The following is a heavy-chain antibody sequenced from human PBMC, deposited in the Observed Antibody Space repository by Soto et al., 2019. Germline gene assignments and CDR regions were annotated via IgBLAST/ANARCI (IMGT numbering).Heavy chain of an antibody. Sequence: QVQLVESGGGVVQPGRSLRLSCAASGFTFSDYGIHWVRQAPGKGLEWVAVISYEGSNTYYADSVKGRFTISRDNSKNTLYLQMASLRPEDTAVYYCAKDHWAAYSGYAIRNDLDVWGQGTTVTVSS. CDR2: ISYEGSNT. CDR3: AKDHWAAYSGYAIRNDLDV. J-gene: IGHJ6*02. D-gene: IGHD5-12*01. V-gene: IGHV3-30*18. CDR1: GFTFSDYG.